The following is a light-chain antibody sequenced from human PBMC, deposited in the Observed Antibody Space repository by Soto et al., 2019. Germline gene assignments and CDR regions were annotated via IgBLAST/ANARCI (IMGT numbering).Light chain of an antibody. CDR2: DAS. J-gene: IGKJ4*01. CDR1: QVVSSY. V-gene: IGKV3D-11*01. CDR3: QQRSNWHPT. Sequence: EIVLTQSPATLSLSPGERSTLSCRASQVVSSYLAWYQQKPGQAPRLLIYDASNRATGIPARFSGSGPGTDFTLTISSLEPEDFAVYYCQQRSNWHPTFGGGTTGDIK.